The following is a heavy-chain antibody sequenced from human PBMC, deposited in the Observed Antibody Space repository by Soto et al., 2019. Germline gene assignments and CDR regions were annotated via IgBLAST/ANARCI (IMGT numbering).Heavy chain of an antibody. J-gene: IGHJ4*02. CDR3: AKARSGTSFDY. D-gene: IGHD1-26*01. CDR2: VSGSGGTT. CDR1: GFTFTSYA. Sequence: GGSLRLSCAASGFTFTSYAMGWVRQAPGKGLEWVSAVSGSGGTTYYADSVKGRFTISRDNSKNTLNLQMNSVRAEDTAVYYCAKARSGTSFDYWGQGILVTVSS. V-gene: IGHV3-23*01.